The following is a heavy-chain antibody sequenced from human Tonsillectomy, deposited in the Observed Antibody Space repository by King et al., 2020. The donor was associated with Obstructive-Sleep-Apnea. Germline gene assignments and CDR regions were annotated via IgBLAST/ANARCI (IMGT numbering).Heavy chain of an antibody. CDR2: IYYSGST. V-gene: IGHV4-59*01. CDR3: ARSPHPPNWGSWFDP. J-gene: IGHJ5*02. Sequence: QLQESGPGLVKPSETLSLTCTVSGGSISIYDWSWIRQPPGKGLEWIGYIYYSGSTNYNPSLKSRVTISVDTSKNQFSLKLSSVTAADTAVYYCARSPHPPNWGSWFDPWGQGTLVTVSS. CDR1: GGSISIYD. D-gene: IGHD7-27*01.